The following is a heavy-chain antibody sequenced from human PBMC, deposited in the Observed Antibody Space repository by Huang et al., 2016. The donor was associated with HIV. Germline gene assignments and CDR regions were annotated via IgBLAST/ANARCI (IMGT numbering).Heavy chain of an antibody. Sequence: QVQMVQSGAEVKKPGSSVKVSCKASGGTFSSNAITWVRQAPGQGLEWMGGISPIFGTANYAQKFQGRVTITADESTSTAYMQLSSLRSEDTAVYYCAREFYYDSTGYYFDYWGQGTLVTVSS. D-gene: IGHD3-22*01. J-gene: IGHJ4*02. V-gene: IGHV1-69*01. CDR2: ISPIFGTA. CDR3: AREFYYDSTGYYFDY. CDR1: GGTFSSNA.